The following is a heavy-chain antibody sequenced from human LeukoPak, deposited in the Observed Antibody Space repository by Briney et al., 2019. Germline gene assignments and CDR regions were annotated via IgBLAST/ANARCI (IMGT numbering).Heavy chain of an antibody. Sequence: SQTLSLTCAISGDSVSSNSAAWNWIRQSPSRGLEWLGRTYYRSKWYNDYAVSVKSRITINPDTSKNQFSLQLNSVTPEDTAVYYCARVRLRYFDWSSSYYFDYWGQGTLVTVSS. CDR3: ARVRLRYFDWSSSYYFDY. CDR2: TYYRSKWYN. D-gene: IGHD3-9*01. J-gene: IGHJ4*02. CDR1: GDSVSSNSAA. V-gene: IGHV6-1*01.